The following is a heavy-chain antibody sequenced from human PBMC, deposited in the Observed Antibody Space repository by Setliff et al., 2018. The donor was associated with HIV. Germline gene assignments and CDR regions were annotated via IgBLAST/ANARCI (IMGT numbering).Heavy chain of an antibody. CDR1: GGSISSSSYY. V-gene: IGHV4-39*02. CDR2: IYYSGTT. D-gene: IGHD3-16*01. Sequence: PSETLSLTCTVSGGSISSSSYYWGWIRQPPGKGLEWIGSIYYSGTTQYNPSLTGRVTMSLDKSKNQFSLQLSSVTAADTAIYYCARGGIGAAGSDYHMDVWGKGTTVTVSS. J-gene: IGHJ6*03. CDR3: ARGGIGAAGSDYHMDV.